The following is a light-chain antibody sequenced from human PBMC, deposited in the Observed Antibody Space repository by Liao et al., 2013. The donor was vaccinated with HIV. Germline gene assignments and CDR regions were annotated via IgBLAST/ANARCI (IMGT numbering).Light chain of an antibody. Sequence: SYALTQPPSVSVVPGKTARITCGGNNIGSKSVHWYQQKPGQAPVLVIYYDSDRPSGIPERFSGSNSGNTATLTISRVEAGDEADYYCQVWDSSSDQDVFGTGTKVTVL. CDR1: NIGSKS. CDR3: QVWDSSSDQDV. V-gene: IGLV3-21*01. J-gene: IGLJ1*01. CDR2: YDS.